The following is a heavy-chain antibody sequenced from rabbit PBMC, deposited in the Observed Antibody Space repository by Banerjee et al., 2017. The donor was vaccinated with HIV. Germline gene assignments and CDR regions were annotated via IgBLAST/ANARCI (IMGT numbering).Heavy chain of an antibody. CDR2: IYAGSDGST. V-gene: IGHV1S40*01. J-gene: IGHJ2*01. Sequence: IGCIYAGSDGSTWYANWAKGRFTISRTSSTTVTLYMASLTAADTATYFCARDKDGGGYDGALDPWGQGTLVTVS. D-gene: IGHD1-1*01. CDR3: ARDKDGGGYDGALDP.